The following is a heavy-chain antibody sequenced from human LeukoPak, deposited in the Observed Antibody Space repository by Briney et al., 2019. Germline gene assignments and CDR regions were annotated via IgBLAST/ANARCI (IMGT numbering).Heavy chain of an antibody. CDR2: IYYSGST. D-gene: IGHD3-16*01. CDR3: ARGSDDYVWGSCLDY. CDR1: GGSISSGGYY. J-gene: IGHJ4*02. V-gene: IGHV4-31*03. Sequence: SETLSLTCTVSGGSISSGGYYWSWLRQHPGMGLEWIGYIYYSGSTYYNPSLKSRVTISVDTSKNQFSLKLSSVTAADTAVYYCARGSDDYVWGSCLDYWGQGTLVTVSS.